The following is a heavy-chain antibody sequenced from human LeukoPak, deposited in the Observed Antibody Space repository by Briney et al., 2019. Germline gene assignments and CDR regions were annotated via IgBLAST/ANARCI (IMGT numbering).Heavy chain of an antibody. CDR3: ARFPDYYDSSGYSRDAFDI. J-gene: IGHJ3*02. D-gene: IGHD3-22*01. CDR2: INSDGSST. Sequence: GGSLRLSCAASGFTFSRYWMHWVRQAPGKGLVWVSRINSDGSSTSYADSVKGRFTISRDNAKNTLYLQMNSLRAEDTAVYYCARFPDYYDSSGYSRDAFDIWGQGTMVTVSS. V-gene: IGHV3-74*01. CDR1: GFTFSRYW.